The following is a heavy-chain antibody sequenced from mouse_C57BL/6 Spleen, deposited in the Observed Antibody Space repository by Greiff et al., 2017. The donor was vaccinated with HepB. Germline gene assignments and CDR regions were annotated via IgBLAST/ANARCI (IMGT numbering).Heavy chain of an antibody. V-gene: IGHV1-59*01. CDR3: ARRDYYGSRGAMDY. CDR2: IDPSDSYT. Sequence: VQLQQPGAELVRPGTSVKLSCKASGYTFTSYWMHWVKQRPGQGLEWIGVIDPSDSYTNYNQKFKGKATLTVDPSSSTAYMQLSSLTSEDSAVYYCARRDYYGSRGAMDYWGQGTSVTVSS. J-gene: IGHJ4*01. CDR1: GYTFTSYW. D-gene: IGHD1-1*01.